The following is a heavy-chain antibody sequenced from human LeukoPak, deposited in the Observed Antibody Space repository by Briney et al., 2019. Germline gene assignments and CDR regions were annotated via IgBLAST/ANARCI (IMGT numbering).Heavy chain of an antibody. CDR3: AKLKGVDYDFWSGLIGY. CDR1: GFXFRSYA. J-gene: IGHJ4*02. V-gene: IGHV3-23*01. Sequence: GGSLRLSCAASGFXFRSYAISWVRQAPGKGLEWVSGISGSGGSTYYADSVKGRFTISRDNSKNTLYLQMNSLRAEDTAVYYCAKLKGVDYDFWSGLIGYWGQGTLVTVSS. D-gene: IGHD3-3*01. CDR2: ISGSGGST.